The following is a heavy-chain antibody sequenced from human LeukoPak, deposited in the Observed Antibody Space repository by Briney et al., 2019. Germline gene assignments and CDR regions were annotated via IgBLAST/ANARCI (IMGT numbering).Heavy chain of an antibody. CDR3: ARSIGLTGGGVDV. CDR2: ITDSGSTI. Sequence: PGGSLRLSCAASGFTFRDYNMNWVRQAPGKGLEWVSYITDSGSTIHYADSVNGRFTISTDNAKNSLYLQMNSLRAEDSAVYYCARSIGLTGGGVDVWGRGTTVTVSS. D-gene: IGHD3-9*01. V-gene: IGHV3-11*01. J-gene: IGHJ6*02. CDR1: GFTFRDYN.